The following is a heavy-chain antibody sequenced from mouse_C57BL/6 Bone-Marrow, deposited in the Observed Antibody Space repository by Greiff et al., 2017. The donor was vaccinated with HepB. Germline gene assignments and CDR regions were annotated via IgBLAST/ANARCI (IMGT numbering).Heavy chain of an antibody. Sequence: VQLQQPGAELVKPGASVKLSCKASGYTFTSYWMHWVKQRPGQGLEWIGMIHPNSGSTNYNEKFKSKATLTVDKSYSTAYMQLSSLTSEDSAVYYCASYYYGSSYDYAMDYWGQGTSVTVSS. J-gene: IGHJ4*01. CDR1: GYTFTSYW. D-gene: IGHD1-1*01. CDR3: ASYYYGSSYDYAMDY. CDR2: IHPNSGST. V-gene: IGHV1-64*01.